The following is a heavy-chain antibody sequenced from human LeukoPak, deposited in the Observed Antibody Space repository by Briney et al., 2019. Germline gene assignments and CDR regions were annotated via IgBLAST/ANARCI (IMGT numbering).Heavy chain of an antibody. CDR2: ISYDGSNE. Sequence: PGGSLRLSCAASGFTFSRYAMHWVRQAPGKGLEWVAAISYDGSNEYYGDSVKGRFTVSRDNSKNTLYLQMNSLRDEDTAVFYCARDLGSSGYYAPFDYWGQGTLVTVSS. CDR1: GFTFSRYA. D-gene: IGHD3-22*01. J-gene: IGHJ4*02. V-gene: IGHV3-30*04. CDR3: ARDLGSSGYYAPFDY.